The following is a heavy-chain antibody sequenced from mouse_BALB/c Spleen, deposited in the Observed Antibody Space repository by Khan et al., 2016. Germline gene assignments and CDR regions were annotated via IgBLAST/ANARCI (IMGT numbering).Heavy chain of an antibody. CDR3: ARGIYYSCDSYFGY. CDR2: RNTYTGEP. J-gene: IGHJ2*01. D-gene: IGHD2-12*01. V-gene: IGHV9-3-1*01. Sequence: QIQLVQSGPELKNPGETVKISCKASGYTSTNYGMNWVKQAPGKGLKWMAWRNTYTGEPTYADDFKGRFASSLETSASTASLQINNLKNEDTATYYCARGIYYSCDSYFGYWGEGTTLTVAS. CDR1: GYTSTNYG.